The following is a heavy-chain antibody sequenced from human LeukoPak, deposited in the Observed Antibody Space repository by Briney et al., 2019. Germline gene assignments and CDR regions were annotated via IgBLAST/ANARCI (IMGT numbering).Heavy chain of an antibody. J-gene: IGHJ6*03. CDR3: ASWPFLAYCGGDCYLDV. CDR1: GFTFSSYE. Sequence: GGSLRLSCAASGFTFSSYEMNWVRQAPGKGLEWVSDISSSGSTIYYADSVKGRFTTSRDNAKNSLYLQMNSLRAEDTAVYYCASWPFLAYCGGDCYLDVWGKGTTVTVSS. CDR2: ISSSGSTI. D-gene: IGHD2-21*01. V-gene: IGHV3-48*03.